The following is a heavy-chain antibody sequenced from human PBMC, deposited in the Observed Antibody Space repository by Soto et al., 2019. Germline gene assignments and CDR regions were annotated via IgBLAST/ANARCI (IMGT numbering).Heavy chain of an antibody. Sequence: ASVKVSCKASGYTFTTYYMHWVRQAPGQGLEWMGIISPDGGRTSYAQKFQGRVTMTRDTSTSTVYMELSSLRSEDTALYHCAKDIGFQQHLFVFDNWGQGTLVTVSS. CDR1: GYTFTTYY. CDR3: AKDIGFQQHLFVFDN. J-gene: IGHJ4*02. CDR2: ISPDGGRT. V-gene: IGHV1-46*01. D-gene: IGHD6-13*01.